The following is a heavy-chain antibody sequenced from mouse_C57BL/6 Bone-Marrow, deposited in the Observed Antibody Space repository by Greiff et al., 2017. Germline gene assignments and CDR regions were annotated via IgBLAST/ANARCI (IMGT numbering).Heavy chain of an antibody. CDR1: GYAFSSYW. CDR3: ARSALELGKAD. J-gene: IGHJ3*01. CDR2: IYPGDGDT. Sequence: QVQLQQSGAELVKPGASVKISCKASGYAFSSYWMNWVKQRPGKGLEWIGQIYPGDGDTNYNGKFKGKATLTADKSSSTAYMQLSSLTSEDAAVYFCARSALELGKADGGQGTLVTVSA. D-gene: IGHD4-1*01. V-gene: IGHV1-80*01.